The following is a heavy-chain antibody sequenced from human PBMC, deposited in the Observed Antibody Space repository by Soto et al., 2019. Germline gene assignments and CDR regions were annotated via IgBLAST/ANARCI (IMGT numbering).Heavy chain of an antibody. CDR1: GFIFSNYA. D-gene: IGHD5-12*01. Sequence: DVQLLESGGDLVQPWGSLRLSCAASGFIFSNYAMSWVRQAPGKGLEWVSLIRGSGGPTNYADSVKGRFTVSRDNSKNILLLQMNSLRAEDTAVYYCVKDFRVGYDWTHDWGQEPWSPSPQ. CDR2: IRGSGGPT. V-gene: IGHV3-23*01. CDR3: VKDFRVGYDWTHD. J-gene: IGHJ4*01.